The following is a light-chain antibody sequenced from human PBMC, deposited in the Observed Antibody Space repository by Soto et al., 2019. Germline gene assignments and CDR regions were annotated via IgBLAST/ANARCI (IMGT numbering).Light chain of an antibody. V-gene: IGLV1-44*01. CDR2: ANN. CDR1: TSNIGSNT. CDR3: ARWDDSLNGPV. J-gene: IGLJ3*02. Sequence: QSVLTQPPSASGTPGQRVTISCSGSTSNIGSNTVNWYQQLPGTAPKLLIYANNQRPSGVPDRFSGSKSGTSASLAISGLQSEDEADYYCARWDDSLNGPVFGGGIKLTVL.